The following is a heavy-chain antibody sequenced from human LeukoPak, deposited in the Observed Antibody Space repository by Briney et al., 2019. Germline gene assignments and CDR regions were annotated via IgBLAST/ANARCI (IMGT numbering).Heavy chain of an antibody. Sequence: RVASVKVSCKASGYTFTNYGISWVRQAPGQGLEWMGWISAYNGNTDYAEKFQGRVTMTTDTSTSTAYMELRSLRSDDTAVYYCARDRSSSDYWGQGTLVTVSS. J-gene: IGHJ4*02. CDR1: GYTFTNYG. CDR3: ARDRSSSDY. CDR2: ISAYNGNT. D-gene: IGHD3-10*01. V-gene: IGHV1-18*01.